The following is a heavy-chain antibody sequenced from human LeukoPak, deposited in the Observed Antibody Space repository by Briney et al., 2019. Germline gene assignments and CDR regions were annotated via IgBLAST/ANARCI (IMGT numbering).Heavy chain of an antibody. J-gene: IGHJ4*02. CDR3: AKGSSPSRPYYFDC. V-gene: IGHV3-23*01. CDR1: GFTFGSYA. CDR2: ITDSGGDT. Sequence: GGSLRLYCVASGFTFGSYAMSWVRQNPGKGLEWVSAITDSGGDTYHADSVKGRFTISRDNSKNTLHLQMNSLRAEDTAVYYCAKGSSPSRPYYFDCWGQGTLVTVSS. D-gene: IGHD6-6*01.